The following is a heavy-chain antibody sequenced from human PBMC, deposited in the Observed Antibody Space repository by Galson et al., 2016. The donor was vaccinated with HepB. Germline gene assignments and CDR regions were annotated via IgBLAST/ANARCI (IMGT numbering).Heavy chain of an antibody. CDR3: AKGPPNLAY. V-gene: IGHV3-7*03. Sequence: SLRLSCAASGLSFSSHWLSWVRQAPGKGLEWVANIKEDGDEEFYVDSVKGRFTISGDNAKNSLFLQMNSLTTHDTAVYYCAKGPPNLAYWAQGALVTVSS. CDR1: GLSFSSHW. J-gene: IGHJ4*02. CDR2: IKEDGDEE.